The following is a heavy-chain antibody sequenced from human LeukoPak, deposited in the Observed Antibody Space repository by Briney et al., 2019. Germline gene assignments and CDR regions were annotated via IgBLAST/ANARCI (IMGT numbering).Heavy chain of an antibody. CDR3: ARVSDYGGNVVSYY. CDR1: GYSISSGYY. J-gene: IGHJ4*02. Sequence: SETLSLTCTVSGYSISSGYYWGWIQQPPGKGLEWIGSIYHSGSTYYNPSLKSRVTISVDTSKYQFSLKLSSVTAADTAVYYCARVSDYGGNVVSYYWGQGTLVTVYS. CDR2: IYHSGST. V-gene: IGHV4-38-2*02. D-gene: IGHD4-23*01.